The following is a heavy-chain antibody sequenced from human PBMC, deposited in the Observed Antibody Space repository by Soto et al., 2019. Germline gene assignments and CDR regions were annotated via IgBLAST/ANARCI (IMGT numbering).Heavy chain of an antibody. CDR2: IYHSGST. D-gene: IGHD6-19*01. CDR1: GGSISSGGYS. V-gene: IGHV4-30-2*01. CDR3: ARAGGLGAVAVDY. J-gene: IGHJ4*02. Sequence: PSETLCLTSAVSGGSISSGGYSRSWIRQPPGKGLEWIGYIYHSGSTYYNPSLKSRVTISVDRSKNQFSLKLSSVTAADTAVYYCARAGGLGAVAVDYWGQGTLVTVSS.